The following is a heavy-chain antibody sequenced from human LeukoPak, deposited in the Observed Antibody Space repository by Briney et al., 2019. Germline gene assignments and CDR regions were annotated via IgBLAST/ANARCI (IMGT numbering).Heavy chain of an antibody. CDR2: IIPIFGTA. V-gene: IGHV1-69*13. CDR1: GGTFSSYA. Sequence: ASVKVSCKASGGTFSSYAISWVRQAPGQGLEWMGGIIPIFGTANYAQKFQVRVTITADESTSTAYMALSSLRSEATAVYYCASPRDGWNPFDYWGQGTLVTVSS. D-gene: IGHD5-24*01. J-gene: IGHJ4*02. CDR3: ASPRDGWNPFDY.